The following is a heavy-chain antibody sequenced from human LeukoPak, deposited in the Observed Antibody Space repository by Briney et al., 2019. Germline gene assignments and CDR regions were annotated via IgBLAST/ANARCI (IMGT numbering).Heavy chain of an antibody. V-gene: IGHV4-39*01. CDR3: VSPSYYDILTGYYS. CDR2: IYYSGST. Sequence: SETLSLTCTVSGGSISSSSYYWGWIRQPPGKGLEWIGSIYYSGSTYYNPSLKSRVTISVDTSKNQFSLKLSSVTAADTAVYYCVSPSYYDILTGYYSWGQGTLVTVSS. J-gene: IGHJ4*02. CDR1: GGSISSSSYY. D-gene: IGHD3-9*01.